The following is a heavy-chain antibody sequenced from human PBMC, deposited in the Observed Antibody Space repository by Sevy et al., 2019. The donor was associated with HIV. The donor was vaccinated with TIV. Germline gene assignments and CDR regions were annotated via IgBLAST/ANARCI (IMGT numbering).Heavy chain of an antibody. V-gene: IGHV3-30*18. Sequence: GGSLRLSCTASGFTFSSYGMHWVRQAPGKGLEWVAVISYDGSNKYYEDSVKGRFTISRDNSKNTLYLQMNSLRAEDTAVYYCAKEWGWQWLVQDYYYYYGMDVWGQGTTVTVSS. J-gene: IGHJ6*02. D-gene: IGHD6-19*01. CDR2: ISYDGSNK. CDR3: AKEWGWQWLVQDYYYYYGMDV. CDR1: GFTFSSYG.